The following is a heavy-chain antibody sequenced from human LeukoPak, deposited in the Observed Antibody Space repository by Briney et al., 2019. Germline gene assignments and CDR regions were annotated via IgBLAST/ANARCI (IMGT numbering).Heavy chain of an antibody. V-gene: IGHV1-69*05. CDR2: IIPIFGTA. Sequence: SVKVSCKASGGTFSSYAISRVRQAPGQGLEWMGRIIPIFGTANYAQKFQGRVTISTDESTSTAYMELSSLRSEDTAVYYCARGSGYCSGGSCYFPPYYYYYMDVWGKGTTVTVSS. D-gene: IGHD2-15*01. J-gene: IGHJ6*03. CDR1: GGTFSSYA. CDR3: ARGSGYCSGGSCYFPPYYYYYMDV.